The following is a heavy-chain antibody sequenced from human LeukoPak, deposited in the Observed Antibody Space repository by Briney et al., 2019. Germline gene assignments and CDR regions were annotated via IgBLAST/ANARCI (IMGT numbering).Heavy chain of an antibody. CDR2: ISYDGSNK. CDR1: GFTFSSYA. J-gene: IGHJ4*02. D-gene: IGHD3-22*01. CDR3: AKDPFYYDSSGYLDY. V-gene: IGHV3-30*04. Sequence: GGSLRLSCAASGFTFSSYAMHWVRQAPGKGLEWVAVISYDGSNKYYADSVKGRFTISRDNSKNTLYLQMNSLRAEDTAVYYCAKDPFYYDSSGYLDYWGQGTLVTVSS.